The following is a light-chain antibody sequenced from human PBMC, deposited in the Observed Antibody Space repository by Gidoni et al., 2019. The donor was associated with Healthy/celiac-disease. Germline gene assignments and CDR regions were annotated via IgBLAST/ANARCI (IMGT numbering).Light chain of an antibody. J-gene: IGKJ2*01. CDR2: AAS. CDR1: QSISSY. CDR3: QQSYSTLET. Sequence: DIQMTQSPSSLSASVGDRVTITCRASQSISSYLNWYQQKPGKAPKLLIYAASSVQSGVPSRFSGSGSGTDFTLTISSLQPEDFATYYCQQSYSTLETFGQGTKLEIK. V-gene: IGKV1-39*01.